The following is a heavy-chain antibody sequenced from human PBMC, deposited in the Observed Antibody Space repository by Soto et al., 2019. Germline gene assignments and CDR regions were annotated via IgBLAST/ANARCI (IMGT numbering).Heavy chain of an antibody. CDR3: AKNLGYGDFAGHY. V-gene: IGHV1-18*01. CDR1: GYTFNNSG. D-gene: IGHD4-17*01. Sequence: ASVKVSRTASGYTFNNSGFSWARKAPGQGLEWVGWIRVNNGDTHYAQKLQGRVTMTTDTSTSTAFVELRSLRSDDTAVYYCAKNLGYGDFAGHYWGQGTLLTVSS. J-gene: IGHJ4*02. CDR2: IRVNNGDT.